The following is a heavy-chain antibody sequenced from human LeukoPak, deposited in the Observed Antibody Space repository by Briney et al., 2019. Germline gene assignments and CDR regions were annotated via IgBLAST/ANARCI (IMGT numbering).Heavy chain of an antibody. CDR3: ARLLEWPHYYMDV. Sequence: ASVKVSCKASGYTFTSYYMHWVRQAPGHGLEWMGWISAYNGNTNYAQKLQGRVTMTTDTSTNTAYMELRSLRSDDTAVYYCARLLEWPHYYMDVWGKGTTVTVSS. D-gene: IGHD3-3*01. CDR2: ISAYNGNT. J-gene: IGHJ6*03. V-gene: IGHV1-18*01. CDR1: GYTFTSYY.